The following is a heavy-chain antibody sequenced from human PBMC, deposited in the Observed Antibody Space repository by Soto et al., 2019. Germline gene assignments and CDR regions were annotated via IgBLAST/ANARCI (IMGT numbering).Heavy chain of an antibody. V-gene: IGHV1-69*01. CDR3: ARDLDPVPVTPALQYNWFDP. J-gene: IGHJ5*02. CDR2: IIPIFGTA. D-gene: IGHD4-17*01. CDR1: GGTFSSYA. Sequence: QVQLVQSGAEVKKPGSSVKVSCKASGGTFSSYAISWVRQAPGQGLEWMGGIIPIFGTANYAQKFQGRVTITADESTSTDYMELSSLRSEDTAVYYCARDLDPVPVTPALQYNWFDPWGQGTLVTVSS.